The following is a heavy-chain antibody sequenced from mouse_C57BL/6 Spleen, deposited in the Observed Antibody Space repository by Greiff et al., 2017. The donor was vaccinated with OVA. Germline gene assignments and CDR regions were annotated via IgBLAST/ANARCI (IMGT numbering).Heavy chain of an antibody. CDR1: GYTFTSSW. V-gene: IGHV1-72*01. D-gene: IGHD2-1*01. CDR2: IDPNSGGT. Sequence: QVQLQQPGAELVKPGASVKLSCKASGYTFTSSWMHWVQQRPGRGLEWIGRIDPNSGGTKYNEKFKSKATLTVDKPSSTAYMQLSSLTSEVSAVYYCAYGNYRYWYFDVWGTGTTVTVSS. CDR3: AYGNYRYWYFDV. J-gene: IGHJ1*03.